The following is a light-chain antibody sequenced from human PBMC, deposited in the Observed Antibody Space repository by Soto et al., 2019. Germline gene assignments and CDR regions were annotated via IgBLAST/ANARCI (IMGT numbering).Light chain of an antibody. CDR3: QQYIRWPLT. CDR1: QSLTSY. V-gene: IGKV3-15*01. J-gene: IGKJ4*01. Sequence: EIVMTQSPATLSVSPGETATLSCRASQSLTSYLAWYQQKPDQAPRLLIYGISTRATDIPARFSGSGSGTEFTLTISSLQSEDFAVYYCQQYIRWPLTFGGGTKVEIK. CDR2: GIS.